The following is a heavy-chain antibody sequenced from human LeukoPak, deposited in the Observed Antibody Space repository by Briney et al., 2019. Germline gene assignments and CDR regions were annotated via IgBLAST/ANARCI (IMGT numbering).Heavy chain of an antibody. CDR1: GGPFSGYY. CDR2: INHSGST. V-gene: IGHV4-34*01. Sequence: PSETLSLTCGISGGPFSGYYWTWIRQPPGKGLEWIGEINHSGSTNYNPSLKSRFTISVDPSKNQFSLKLISVTAAHTAVYYCAKGRPGRLVVPTTKKKNWLDPWGRGTRVTVFS. CDR3: AKGRPGRLVVPTTKKKNWLDP. D-gene: IGHD2-15*01. J-gene: IGHJ5*02.